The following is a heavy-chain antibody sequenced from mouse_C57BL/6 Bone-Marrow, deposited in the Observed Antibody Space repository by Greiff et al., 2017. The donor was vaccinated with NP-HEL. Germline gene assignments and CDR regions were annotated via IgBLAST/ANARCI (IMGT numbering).Heavy chain of an antibody. CDR1: GFTFSSYA. D-gene: IGHD1-1*01. J-gene: IGHJ3*01. CDR3: ARDYYGRAWFAY. Sequence: EVQLVESGGGLVKPGGSLKLSCAASGFTFSSYAMSWVRQTPEKRLEWVAPISDGGSYTYYPDNVKGRFTISRDNAKNNLYLQMSHLKSEDTSMYYCARDYYGRAWFAYWGQGTLVTVSA. V-gene: IGHV5-4*01. CDR2: ISDGGSYT.